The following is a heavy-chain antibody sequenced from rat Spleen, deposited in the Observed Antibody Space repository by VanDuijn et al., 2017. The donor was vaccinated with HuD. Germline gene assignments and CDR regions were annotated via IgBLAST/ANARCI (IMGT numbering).Heavy chain of an antibody. CDR3: VRDRHYYPYVMDT. J-gene: IGHJ4*01. Sequence: QVQLKESGPGLVQPSQTLSPTCTVSGFSLSNYGVIWVRQPPGKGLEWMGIIWAGGSTDYNSALKSRLSISRDTSKSQVFLKMNSLQTEDIATYYCVRDRHYYPYVMDTWGQGASVTVSS. D-gene: IGHD1-6*01. CDR1: GFSLSNYG. V-gene: IGHV2-30*01. CDR2: IWAGGST.